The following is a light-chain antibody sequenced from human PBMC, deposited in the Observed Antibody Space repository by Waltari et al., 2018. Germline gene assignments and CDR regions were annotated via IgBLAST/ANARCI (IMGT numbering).Light chain of an antibody. CDR2: ESS. Sequence: QSALTQPASVSGSPGQSITISCRGTSRDVGSHKFVSWFQQHPGKVPKLMIYESSKRPSGVSNRFSGSKSDNTASLTITGLQTEDEADYYCCSYVGGITPFLVFGGGTKVTVL. CDR3: CSYVGGITPFLV. CDR1: SRDVGSHKF. J-gene: IGLJ2*01. V-gene: IGLV2-23*01.